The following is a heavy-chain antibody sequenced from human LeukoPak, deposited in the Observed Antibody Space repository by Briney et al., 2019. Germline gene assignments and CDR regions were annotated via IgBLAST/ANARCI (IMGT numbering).Heavy chain of an antibody. CDR3: ARDRFYIPDV. CDR1: GFSFSTSW. V-gene: IGHV3-74*03. Sequence: GGSLRLSCAASGFSFSTSWMHWVRQVPGKGLVWVSLINSDASSTTYADSVKGRFTISRDNAKNTVYLQMNSLRPEDTAVYYCARDRFYIPDVWGKGTTVTVSS. CDR2: INSDASST. J-gene: IGHJ6*04. D-gene: IGHD3-10*01.